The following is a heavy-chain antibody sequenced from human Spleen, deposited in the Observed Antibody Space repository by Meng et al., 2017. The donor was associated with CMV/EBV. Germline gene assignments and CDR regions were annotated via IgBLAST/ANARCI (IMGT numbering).Heavy chain of an antibody. CDR3: AMRSGGSLYYFDY. CDR1: GGTFSSYT. Sequence: SVKVSCKASGGTFSSYTISWVRQAPGQGLEWMGRIIPILGIANYAQKFQGRVTMTRDTSTGTVHMDLSSLTSEDTAVYYCAMRSGGSLYYFDYWGRGTLVTVSS. V-gene: IGHV1-69*02. D-gene: IGHD1-14*01. CDR2: IIPILGIA. J-gene: IGHJ4*02.